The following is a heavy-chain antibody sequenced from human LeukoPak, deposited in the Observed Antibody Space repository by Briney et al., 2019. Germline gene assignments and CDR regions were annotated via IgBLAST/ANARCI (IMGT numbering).Heavy chain of an antibody. CDR2: IYYSGDT. D-gene: IGHD6-19*01. J-gene: IGHJ5*02. CDR1: GGSISSRSYY. Sequence: SETLSLTCTVSGGSISSRSYYWGWIRQPPGKGLEWIGTIYYSGDTYYNPSLKSRVNISVHTSKNQFSLKLRSVTAADTAVYFCARQEWLVLREDWFDPWGQGTLVTVSS. V-gene: IGHV4-39*01. CDR3: ARQEWLVLREDWFDP.